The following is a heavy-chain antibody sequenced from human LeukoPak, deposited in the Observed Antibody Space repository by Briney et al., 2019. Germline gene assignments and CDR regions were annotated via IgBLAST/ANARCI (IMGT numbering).Heavy chain of an antibody. CDR3: AREDLYYYESSGHMGFDY. J-gene: IGHJ4*02. V-gene: IGHV6-1*01. D-gene: IGHD3-22*01. CDR1: GDSVSSNSAA. Sequence: SQTLSLTCAISGDSVSSNSAAWNWIRQSPSRGLEWLGRTYYRSKWYYDYAVSVKSRITINADTSKNQFSLQLNSVTPEDSAVYYCAREDLYYYESSGHMGFDYWGQGTLVTVSS. CDR2: TYYRSKWYY.